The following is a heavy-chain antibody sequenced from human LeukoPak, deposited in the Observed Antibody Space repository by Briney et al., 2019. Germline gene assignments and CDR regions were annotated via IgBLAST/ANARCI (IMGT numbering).Heavy chain of an antibody. CDR1: GFTFSSYA. CDR3: ASRAPLRYFDWLPHPFDY. D-gene: IGHD3-9*01. Sequence: GSLRLSCAASGFTFSSYAMSWVRQPPGKGLEWIGEINHSGSTNYNPSLKSRVTISVDTPKNQFSLKLSSVTAADTAVYYCASRAPLRYFDWLPHPFDYWGQGTLVTVSS. CDR2: INHSGST. V-gene: IGHV4-34*01. J-gene: IGHJ4*02.